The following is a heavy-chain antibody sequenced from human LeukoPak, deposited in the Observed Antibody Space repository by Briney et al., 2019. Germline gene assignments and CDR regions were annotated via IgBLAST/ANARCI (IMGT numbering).Heavy chain of an antibody. J-gene: IGHJ4*01. V-gene: IGHV3-74*01. CDR3: VSYNWNQPDY. CDR2: INDDGSLT. D-gene: IGHD1-20*01. CDR1: GLTFSTHW. Sequence: GGSLRLSCAASGLTFSTHWMYWVRQTPGKGLVWVSGINDDGSLTNYADSVKGRFTMSRGNAKNTLFLQMNSLRAEDTALYYCVSYNWNQPDYWGHGSLVTVSS.